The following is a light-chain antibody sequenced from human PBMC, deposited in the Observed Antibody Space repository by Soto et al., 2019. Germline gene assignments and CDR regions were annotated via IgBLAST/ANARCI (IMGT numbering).Light chain of an antibody. Sequence: DIQMTQSPSTLSASVGDTVTVTCRASQSISNWLAWYQQKPGTAPKVLIYHASNLQSGVPSRFSGRGSGTDFTLTISSLQPEDFATYYCLQDYDYPRTFGQGTKVDIK. J-gene: IGKJ1*01. CDR1: QSISNW. V-gene: IGKV1-5*01. CDR3: LQDYDYPRT. CDR2: HAS.